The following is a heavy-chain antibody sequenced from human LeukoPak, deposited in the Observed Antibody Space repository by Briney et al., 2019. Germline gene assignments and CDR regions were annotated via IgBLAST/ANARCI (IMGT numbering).Heavy chain of an antibody. CDR2: IYTSGST. CDR3: ARVFGGDYYDSMDY. CDR1: GVSISSYY. Sequence: SETLSLTCTVSGVSISSYYWSWIRQPAGKGLEWIGRIYTSGSTNYNPSLKRRVTMSVDTAKNPFSLTLRSVTAADTAVYYCARVFGGDYYDSMDYWGQGTLVTVSS. J-gene: IGHJ4*02. D-gene: IGHD3-22*01. V-gene: IGHV4-4*07.